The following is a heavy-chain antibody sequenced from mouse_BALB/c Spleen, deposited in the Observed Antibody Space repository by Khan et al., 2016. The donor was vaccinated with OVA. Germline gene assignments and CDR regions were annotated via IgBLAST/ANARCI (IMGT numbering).Heavy chain of an antibody. D-gene: IGHD2-3*01. V-gene: IGHV2-6-1*01. CDR1: GFSLTSYG. J-gene: IGHJ4*01. Sequence: VQLVESGPGLVAPSQSLSITCTISGFSLTSYGVHWVRQPPGKGLEWLVVIWSDGSTTYNSALKSRLSISKDNSKSQVFLKMNSLQTDDTAMYYCARHDGYAHYYAMDYWGQEPQSPSPQ. CDR3: ARHDGYAHYYAMDY. CDR2: IWSDGST.